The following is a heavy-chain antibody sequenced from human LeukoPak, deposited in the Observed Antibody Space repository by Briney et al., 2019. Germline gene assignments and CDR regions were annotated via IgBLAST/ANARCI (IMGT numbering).Heavy chain of an antibody. V-gene: IGHV4-59*01. CDR1: GGFIRNYY. Sequence: SETLSLTCTVSGGFIRNYYWSWIRQPPGKGLEWIGYIYYSGSTSYNPSLKSRVTISVDTSKNQFSLKLSSVTAADTAVYYCARNVPAGNYGMDVWGQGTTVTVSS. CDR3: ARNVPAGNYGMDV. CDR2: IYYSGST. D-gene: IGHD2-2*01. J-gene: IGHJ6*02.